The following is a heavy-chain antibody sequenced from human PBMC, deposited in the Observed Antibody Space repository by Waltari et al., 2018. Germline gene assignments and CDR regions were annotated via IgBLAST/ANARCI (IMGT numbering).Heavy chain of an antibody. CDR1: GFTFSSYA. V-gene: IGHV3-30-3*01. CDR2: ISYDGSNK. D-gene: IGHD6-13*01. Sequence: QVQLVESGGGVVQPGRSLRLSCAASGFTFSSYALHWVRQAPGKGLEWVAVISYDGSNKYYADSVKGRFTISRDNSKNTLYLQMNSLRAEDTAVYYCAHIAAAGTGDYWGQGTLVTVSS. J-gene: IGHJ4*02. CDR3: AHIAAAGTGDY.